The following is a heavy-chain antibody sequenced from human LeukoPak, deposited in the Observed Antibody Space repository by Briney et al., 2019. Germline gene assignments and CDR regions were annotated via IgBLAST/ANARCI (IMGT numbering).Heavy chain of an antibody. CDR2: VYGVNTS. Sequence: PGGSLRLSCAASGFTVSTNYMSWVRQAPGKGLEWVSVVYGVNTSYYADSVKGRFTISRDTSKNTVHLQMNSLRTEDTAVYYCARAYGSNSNDYWGQGTLVTVSS. D-gene: IGHD6-13*01. V-gene: IGHV3-66*02. CDR3: ARAYGSNSNDY. J-gene: IGHJ4*02. CDR1: GFTVSTNY.